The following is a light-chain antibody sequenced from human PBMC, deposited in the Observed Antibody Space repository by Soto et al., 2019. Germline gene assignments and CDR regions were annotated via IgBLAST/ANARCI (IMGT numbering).Light chain of an antibody. J-gene: IGLJ3*02. CDR3: LLSSSDARTWV. CDR1: TGPVTSGHS. CDR2: DTS. V-gene: IGLV7-46*01. Sequence: QAVVTQEPSLTVSPGGTVTLTCGSRTGPVTSGHSPYWFQQKPGQAPRTLIYDTSNKHSWTPARFSGSLLGGKAALTLSGAQPEDEAEYYCLLSSSDARTWVFGGGTQLTV.